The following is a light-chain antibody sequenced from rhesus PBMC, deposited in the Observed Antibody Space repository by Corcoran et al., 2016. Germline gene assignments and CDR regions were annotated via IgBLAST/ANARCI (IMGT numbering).Light chain of an antibody. CDR3: LQSKNSPYS. Sequence: DIVLTQSPASLAVSPGQRATIPCRARESVSVFGITLIHWYQQKPGQPPKLLIYQASKKNNGVPARFSGSGSVTDFTLTMNPVEADDAADYYCLQSKNSPYSFGQGTKVEIK. J-gene: IGKJ2*01. CDR1: ESVSVFGITL. V-gene: IGKV7-13*01. CDR2: QAS.